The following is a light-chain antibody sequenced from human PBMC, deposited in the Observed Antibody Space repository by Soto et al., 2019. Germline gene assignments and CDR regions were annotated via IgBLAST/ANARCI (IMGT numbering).Light chain of an antibody. CDR2: KAS. CDR3: RQYNNFSWT. CDR1: QSISSW. J-gene: IGKJ1*01. Sequence: DIQMTQSPSTLSASVGDRVTITCRASQSISSWLAWYQQKPGKAPKLLIYKASSLESGGPSRFSGSGSGTEFTLTISSLQPDDFATYYCRQYNNFSWTFGQGTKVDIK. V-gene: IGKV1-5*03.